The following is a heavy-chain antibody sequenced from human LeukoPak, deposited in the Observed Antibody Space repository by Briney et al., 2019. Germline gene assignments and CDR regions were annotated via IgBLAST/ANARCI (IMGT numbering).Heavy chain of an antibody. CDR3: AKVTGVSGWNSDS. CDR1: GFTFSSYA. V-gene: IGHV3-23*01. CDR2: ISGSGAST. D-gene: IGHD6-19*01. Sequence: PGRSLRLSCAASGFTFSSYAMTWVRQAPGKGLEWVSAISGSGASTYYTASVKGRFTISRDNSKNTLYLQMNSLRAEDTAIYYCAKVTGVSGWNSDSWGQGTRVTVSS. J-gene: IGHJ4*02.